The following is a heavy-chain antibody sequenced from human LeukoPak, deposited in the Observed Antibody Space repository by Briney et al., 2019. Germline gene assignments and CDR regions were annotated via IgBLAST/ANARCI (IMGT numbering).Heavy chain of an antibody. D-gene: IGHD3-10*01. J-gene: IGHJ4*02. CDR2: IHPSSGAT. CDR3: ARPSGSYYNGLDY. CDR1: GYTFIAYH. Sequence: ASVKVSCKASGYTFIAYHMHWVRQAPGQGLEWMGRIHPSSGATNYAQRFQGRVTLTRDTSINTAYMELSRLTSDDTAVYYCARPSGSYYNGLDYWGQGTLVTVSS. V-gene: IGHV1-2*06.